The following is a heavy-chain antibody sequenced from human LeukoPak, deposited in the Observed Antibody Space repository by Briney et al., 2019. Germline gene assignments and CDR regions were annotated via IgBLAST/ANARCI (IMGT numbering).Heavy chain of an antibody. CDR1: GFTFSIYE. CDR3: ARDKGLRQPRGAFDS. D-gene: IGHD4-17*01. Sequence: GGSLRLSCEASGFTFSIYEVNWVRQAPGKGLEWLSHISDSGSSTHYADSVKGRFTISRDNSKNSLYLQMNSLRAEDTAVYYCARDKGLRQPRGAFDSWGQATMVTVSS. J-gene: IGHJ3*02. CDR2: ISDSGSST. V-gene: IGHV3-48*03.